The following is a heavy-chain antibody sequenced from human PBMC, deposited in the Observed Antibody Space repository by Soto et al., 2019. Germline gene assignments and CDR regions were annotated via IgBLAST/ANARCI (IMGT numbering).Heavy chain of an antibody. CDR1: GFTFSSYA. CDR3: ARDKRPPYNWFDP. CDR2: ISYDGSNK. V-gene: IGHV3-30-3*01. J-gene: IGHJ5*02. Sequence: GGSLRLSFAASGFTFSSYAMHWVRQAPGKGLEWVAVISYDGSNKYYADSVKGRFTISRDNSKNTLYLQMNSLRAEDTAVYYCARDKRPPYNWFDPWGQGTLVTVSS.